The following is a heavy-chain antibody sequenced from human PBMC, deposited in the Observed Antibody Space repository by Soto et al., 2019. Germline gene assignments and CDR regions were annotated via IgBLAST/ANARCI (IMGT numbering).Heavy chain of an antibody. D-gene: IGHD6-19*01. CDR1: GFTFTNFA. CDR2: LSGSGTST. V-gene: IGHV3-23*01. CDR3: AKATTNGGWFNPFDY. J-gene: IGHJ4*02. Sequence: EVQLLESGGGLVQPGGSLRLSCAASGFTFTNFAMNWVRQAPGKGLEWVSCLSGSGTSTYYADSVKGRFTISRDNSKNTLYLQMNSLSPEDTAVYYCAKATTNGGWFNPFDYWSQGTLVTVSS.